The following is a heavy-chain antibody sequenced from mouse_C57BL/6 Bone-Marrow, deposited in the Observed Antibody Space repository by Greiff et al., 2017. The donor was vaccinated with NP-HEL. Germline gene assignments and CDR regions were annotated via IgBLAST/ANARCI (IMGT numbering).Heavy chain of an antibody. CDR1: GFNITDDY. CDR2: IDPENGDT. V-gene: IGHV14-4*01. J-gene: IGHJ3*01. D-gene: IGHD2-4*01. Sequence: VQLQQSGAELVRPGASVKLSCTASGFNITDDYMHWVKQRPEQGLEWIGWIDPENGDTEYASKFQGKATITADTSSNTAYLQLSSLTSEDTAVYYCTKCDYDGAWFAYWGQGTLVTVSA. CDR3: TKCDYDGAWFAY.